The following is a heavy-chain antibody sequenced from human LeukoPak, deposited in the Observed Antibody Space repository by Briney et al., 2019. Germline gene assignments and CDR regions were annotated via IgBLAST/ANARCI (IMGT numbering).Heavy chain of an antibody. CDR3: ARGHGGYSYGDYYYYMDV. V-gene: IGHV4-59*12. D-gene: IGHD5-18*01. CDR2: IYYSGST. CDR1: GGSISSYY. Sequence: KSSETLSLTCTVSGGSISSYYWSWIRQPPGKGLEWIGYIYYSGSTNYNPSLKSRVTISVDTSKNQFSLKLSSVTAADTAVYYCARGHGGYSYGDYYYYMDVWGKGTTVTISS. J-gene: IGHJ6*03.